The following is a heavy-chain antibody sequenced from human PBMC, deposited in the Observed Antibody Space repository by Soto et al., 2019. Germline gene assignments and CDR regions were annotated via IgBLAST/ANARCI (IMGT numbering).Heavy chain of an antibody. CDR2: ISGRGGST. J-gene: IGHJ4*02. D-gene: IGHD3-16*02. V-gene: IGHV3-23*01. Sequence: GGSLRLSCAASGFTFSSYAMSWVRQAPGKGLEWVSAISGRGGSTYYADSVKGRCTSSRDKSKNTLYRQMNSLRAEDTAVYYCAKPKYDYVWGSYRSGFDYGGQGTRVTVSS. CDR3: AKPKYDYVWGSYRSGFDY. CDR1: GFTFSSYA.